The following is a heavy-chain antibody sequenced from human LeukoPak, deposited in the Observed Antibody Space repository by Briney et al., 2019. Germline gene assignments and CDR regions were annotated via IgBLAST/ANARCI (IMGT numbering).Heavy chain of an antibody. V-gene: IGHV3-66*01. CDR1: GFTVSSNY. Sequence: GGSLRLSCAASGFTVSSNYMSWVRQAPGKGLEWVSVIYSGGSTYYADSVKGRFTISGDNSKNTLYLQMNSLRAEDTAVYYCARDSRGSDAFDIWGQGTMVTVSS. D-gene: IGHD3-16*01. J-gene: IGHJ3*02. CDR3: ARDSRGSDAFDI. CDR2: IYSGGST.